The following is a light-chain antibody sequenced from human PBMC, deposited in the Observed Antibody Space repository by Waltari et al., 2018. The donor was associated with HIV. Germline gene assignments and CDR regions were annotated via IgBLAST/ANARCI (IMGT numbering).Light chain of an antibody. CDR1: YDDVGGYKY. V-gene: IGLV2-14*03. Sequence: QSALTQPASVSGSPGQSLTISCTGTYDDVGGYKYVSWYQHHPGKAPKVIIYDITKRPSGISDRFSGSKSGNTASLTISGLQAEDEADYYCNSYTSSNTFVFGTGTKVTVL. CDR3: NSYTSSNTFV. CDR2: DIT. J-gene: IGLJ1*01.